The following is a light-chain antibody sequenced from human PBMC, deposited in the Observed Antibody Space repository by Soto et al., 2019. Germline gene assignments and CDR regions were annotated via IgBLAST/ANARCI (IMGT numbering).Light chain of an antibody. CDR1: QSVSIH. CDR3: QQSYSTPRT. Sequence: EIQMTQSPSSLSASVGDRATITCRASQSVSIHLTWYQQKPGKAPKLLIHGATSMDTGIPSRFSGSGSGTDFTLTISSLQSEDFAIYYCQQSYSTPRTFGQGTKVDIK. CDR2: GAT. V-gene: IGKV1-39*01. J-gene: IGKJ1*01.